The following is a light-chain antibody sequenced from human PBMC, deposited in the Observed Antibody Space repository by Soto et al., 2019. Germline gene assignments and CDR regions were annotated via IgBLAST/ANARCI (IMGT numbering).Light chain of an antibody. CDR3: QQYKSYPYT. V-gene: IGKV1-5*03. J-gene: IGKJ2*01. CDR2: KAS. CDR1: QSISNW. Sequence: DIQMTQSTSTLSASVGDRVTITCRASQSISNWLAWYQQKPGKAPKLLIYKASSLESGVPSRFSGSGSGTEFALTISSLQPHDFATYYCQQYKSYPYTFGQGTKLGIK.